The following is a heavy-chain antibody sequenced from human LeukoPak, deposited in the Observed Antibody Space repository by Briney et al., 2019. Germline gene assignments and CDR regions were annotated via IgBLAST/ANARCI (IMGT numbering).Heavy chain of an antibody. V-gene: IGHV3-20*04. Sequence: PGGSLRLSCAASGFTFDDYGMSWVRQAPGKGLEWVSGINWNGGSTGYADSVKGRFTISRDNAKNTLYLQMNSLRAEDTAVYYCAKVPTSGIRGYYFDYWGQGTLVTVSS. CDR3: AKVPTSGIRGYYFDY. CDR2: INWNGGST. CDR1: GFTFDDYG. J-gene: IGHJ4*02. D-gene: IGHD1-14*01.